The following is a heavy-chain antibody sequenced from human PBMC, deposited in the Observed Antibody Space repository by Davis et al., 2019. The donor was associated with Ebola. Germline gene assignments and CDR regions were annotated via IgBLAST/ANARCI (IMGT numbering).Heavy chain of an antibody. CDR1: GFTFSSYG. CDR2: ISYDGSNK. J-gene: IGHJ6*04. V-gene: IGHV3-30*18. Sequence: GGSLRLSCAASGFTFSSYGMHWVRQAPGKGLEWVAVISYDGSNKYYADSVKGRFTISRDNSKNTLYLQMSSLRAEDTAVYYCAKVGPHPTNYYYYGMDVWGKGTTVTVSS. CDR3: AKVGPHPTNYYYYGMDV.